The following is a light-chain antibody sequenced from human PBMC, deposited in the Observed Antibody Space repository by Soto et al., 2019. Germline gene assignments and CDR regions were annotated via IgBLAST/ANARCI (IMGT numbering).Light chain of an antibody. V-gene: IGKV3-11*01. Sequence: EIVLTQSPVTLSLSPGERATLSCRASQSVSKYLAWYQQKPGQAPRLLIYDASNRATDIPGRFSGSGSGTDFTLIISSLEPEDFAVYYCQQRSNWPLTFGGGTKVEIK. CDR3: QQRSNWPLT. CDR2: DAS. CDR1: QSVSKY. J-gene: IGKJ4*01.